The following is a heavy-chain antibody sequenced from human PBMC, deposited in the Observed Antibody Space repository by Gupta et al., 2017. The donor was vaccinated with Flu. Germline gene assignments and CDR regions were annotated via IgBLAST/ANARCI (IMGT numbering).Heavy chain of an antibody. J-gene: IGHJ4*02. CDR2: IYTTGST. CDR3: ATDHADFVWGSVFDF. D-gene: IGHD3-16*01. V-gene: IGHV4-61*02. CDR1: GDSISSGRYY. Sequence: QVQLQESGPGQVRPSQTLSLTCTVSGDSISSGRYYWSWIRQPAGKEQEWIGSIYTTGSTNYNPSLMSRVTMSVDTSKNQFSLQLRSVTAADTAMYYCATDHADFVWGSVFDFWGQGTLVTVS.